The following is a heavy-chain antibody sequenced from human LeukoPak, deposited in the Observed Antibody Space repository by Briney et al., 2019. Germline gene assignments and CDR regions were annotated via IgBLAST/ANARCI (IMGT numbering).Heavy chain of an antibody. CDR2: IYYSGST. Sequence: SETLSLTCTVSGGSISSYYWSWIRQPPGKGLEWIGYIYYSGSTNYNPSLKSRVTISVDTSKNQFSLKLSSVTAADTAVYYCARITYYYDSSGYSTPDYWGQGTLVTVSS. J-gene: IGHJ4*02. CDR3: ARITYYYDSSGYSTPDY. CDR1: GGSISSYY. D-gene: IGHD3-22*01. V-gene: IGHV4-59*01.